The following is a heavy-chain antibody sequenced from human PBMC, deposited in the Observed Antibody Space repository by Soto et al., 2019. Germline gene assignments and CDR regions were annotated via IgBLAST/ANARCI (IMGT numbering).Heavy chain of an antibody. J-gene: IGHJ6*02. CDR2: ISGSGGST. CDR3: AKNTVRGVIMTNYYYYYGMDV. Sequence: GGSLRLSCAASGFTFSSYAMSWVRQAPGKGLEWVSAISGSGGSTYYADSVKGRFTISRDNSKNTLYLQMNSLRAEDTAVYYCAKNTVRGVIMTNYYYYYGMDVWGQGTTVTVSS. D-gene: IGHD3-10*01. CDR1: GFTFSSYA. V-gene: IGHV3-23*01.